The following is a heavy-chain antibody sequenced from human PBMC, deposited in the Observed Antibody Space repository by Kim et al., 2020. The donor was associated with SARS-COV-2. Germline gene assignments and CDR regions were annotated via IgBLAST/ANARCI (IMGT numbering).Heavy chain of an antibody. D-gene: IGHD6-13*01. Sequence: GGSLRLSCAASGFTFSSYGMHWVRQAPGKGLEWVAVISYDGSNKYYADSVKGRFTISRDNSKNTLYLQMNSLRAEDTAVYYCEKDRGRGYSSSWYGPAWGQGTLVTVSS. V-gene: IGHV3-30*18. J-gene: IGHJ5*02. CDR2: ISYDGSNK. CDR1: GFTFSSYG. CDR3: EKDRGRGYSSSWYGPA.